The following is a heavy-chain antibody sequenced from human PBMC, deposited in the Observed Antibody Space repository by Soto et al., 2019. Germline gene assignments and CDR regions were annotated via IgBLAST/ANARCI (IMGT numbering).Heavy chain of an antibody. D-gene: IGHD6-6*01. V-gene: IGHV4-30-4*01. Sequence: SETLSLTCTVSGGSISSDDYYWSWIRQPPGKGLEWIGYIYYSGRTDYNPSLKSRIIISIDTSKNQFPLNLNSVSAADTAVYYCARDRSNSPDYFDYWGQGTLVTVSS. CDR3: ARDRSNSPDYFDY. CDR2: IYYSGRT. CDR1: GGSISSDDYY. J-gene: IGHJ4*02.